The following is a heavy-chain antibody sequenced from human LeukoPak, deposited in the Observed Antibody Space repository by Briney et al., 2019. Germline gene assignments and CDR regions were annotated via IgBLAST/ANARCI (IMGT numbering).Heavy chain of an antibody. Sequence: GGSLRLSCAASGFTFSSYSMNWARQAPGKGLEWVSSISSSSSYIYYADSVKGRFTISRDNAKNSLYLQMNSLRAEDTAVYYCARESYDFWSGSGGEYYYYGMDVWGQGTTVTVSS. V-gene: IGHV3-21*01. CDR1: GFTFSSYS. CDR2: ISSSSSYI. CDR3: ARESYDFWSGSGGEYYYYGMDV. D-gene: IGHD3-3*01. J-gene: IGHJ6*02.